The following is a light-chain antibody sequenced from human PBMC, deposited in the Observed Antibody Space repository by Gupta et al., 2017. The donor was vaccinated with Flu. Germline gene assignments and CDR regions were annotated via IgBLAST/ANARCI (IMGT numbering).Light chain of an antibody. V-gene: IGLV2-23*02. Sequence: ISISCTGASTDVGSYNLVSWYQQHPGKAPKLMSYEVNKRPSGISDRFSGSKSGNTASLTISGLRAEDEAHDDGCSYAGTASLVLFGAGTQLTVL. CDR1: STDVGSYNL. J-gene: IGLJ2*01. CDR3: CSYAGTASLVL. CDR2: EVN.